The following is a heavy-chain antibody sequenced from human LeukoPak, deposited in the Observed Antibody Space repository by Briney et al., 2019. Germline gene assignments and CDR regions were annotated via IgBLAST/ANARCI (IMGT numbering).Heavy chain of an antibody. Sequence: SETLSLTCTVSGYSISSGYYWGWIRPPPGKGLEWIGSIYHSGSTYYNPSLKSRVTISVDTSKNQFSLKLSSVTAADTAVYYCARGSMVRGVPGYWGQGTLVTVSS. CDR3: ARGSMVRGVPGY. V-gene: IGHV4-38-2*02. CDR1: GYSISSGYY. CDR2: IYHSGST. D-gene: IGHD3-10*01. J-gene: IGHJ4*02.